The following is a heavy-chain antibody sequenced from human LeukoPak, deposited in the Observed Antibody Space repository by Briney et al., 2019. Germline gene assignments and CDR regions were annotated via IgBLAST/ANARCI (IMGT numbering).Heavy chain of an antibody. D-gene: IGHD2-8*01. V-gene: IGHV4-39*07. CDR1: GGSISSSSYY. CDR2: IYYSGST. CDR3: ARLRGYCTNGVCYVYWFGP. Sequence: PSETLSLTCTVSGGSISSSSYYWGWIRQPPGKGLEWIGSIYYSGSTYYNPSLKSRVTISVDTSKNQFSLKLSSVTAADTAVYYCARLRGYCTNGVCYVYWFGPWGQGTLVTVSS. J-gene: IGHJ5*02.